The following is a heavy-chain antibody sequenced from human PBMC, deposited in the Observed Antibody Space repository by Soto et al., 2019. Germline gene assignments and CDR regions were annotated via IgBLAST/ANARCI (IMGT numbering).Heavy chain of an antibody. J-gene: IGHJ4*02. V-gene: IGHV5-51*01. CDR1: GYTFTSYW. CDR2: IYPGDSDI. CDR3: ARSAGNAGRFSEY. Sequence: GESLKISCKGSGYTFTSYWIGWVRQMPGEGLEWLGVIYPGDSDIRYSPSFQGQVTISADKSINTAYLQWGSLKASDSAIYYCARSAGNAGRFSEYWGQGRLVPVSS. D-gene: IGHD2-15*01.